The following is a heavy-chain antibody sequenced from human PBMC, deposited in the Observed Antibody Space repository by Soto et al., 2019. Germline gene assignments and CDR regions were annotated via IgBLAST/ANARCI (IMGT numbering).Heavy chain of an antibody. D-gene: IGHD2-2*01. CDR3: AGSPIVVVPAAIYYYYGMDV. CDR2: INPNSGGT. Sequence: ASVKVSCKASGYTFTGYYMHWVRQAPGQGLEWMGWINPNSGGTNYAQKFQGWVTMTRDTSISTAYMELSRLRSDDTAVYYCAGSPIVVVPAAIYYYYGMDVWGQGTTVTVSS. CDR1: GYTFTGYY. V-gene: IGHV1-2*04. J-gene: IGHJ6*02.